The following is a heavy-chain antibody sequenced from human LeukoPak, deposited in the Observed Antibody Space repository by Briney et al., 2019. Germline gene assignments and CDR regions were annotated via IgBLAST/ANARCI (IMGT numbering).Heavy chain of an antibody. CDR1: GFTFSSYG. Sequence: GGSLRLSCAASGFTFSSYGMHWVRQAPGKGLEWVAVIWYDGSNKYYADSVKGRFTISRDNSKNTLYLQMNSLRAEDTAVYYCATRVGATDLDYWGQGTLVTVSS. CDR2: IWYDGSNK. CDR3: ATRVGATDLDY. J-gene: IGHJ4*02. V-gene: IGHV3-33*01. D-gene: IGHD1-26*01.